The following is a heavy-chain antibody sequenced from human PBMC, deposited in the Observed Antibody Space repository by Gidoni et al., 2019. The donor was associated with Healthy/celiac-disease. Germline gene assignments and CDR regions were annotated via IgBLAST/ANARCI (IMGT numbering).Heavy chain of an antibody. CDR3: ARDFHGLLYYYYMDV. J-gene: IGHJ6*03. Sequence: QVQLQESGPGLVKPPGTLAHTGAVAGGAISSSNWWSWVRQPPGTGLELIGEIYHSGSTHSTPSLKSRVTISVDKPTHQFSLRLSSVTAADTAVYYCARDFHGLLYYYYMDVWGKGTTVTVSS. CDR1: GGAISSSNW. CDR2: IYHSGST. D-gene: IGHD1-26*01. V-gene: IGHV4-4*03.